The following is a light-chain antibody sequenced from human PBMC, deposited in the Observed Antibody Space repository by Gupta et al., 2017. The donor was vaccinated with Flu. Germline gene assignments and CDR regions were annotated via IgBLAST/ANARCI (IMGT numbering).Light chain of an antibody. V-gene: IGLV1-47*01. J-gene: IGLJ2*01. CDR3: AAWDDSLSGLV. CDR1: RSSIGNNY. Sequence: QSVLSQPPSASGTPGQKVTISCSGSRSSIGNNYVFWYQHFPGMAPKLLVSRSNERPSGVPDRFSGSKSGTSASLAISGLRSEDEGDYYCAAWDDSLSGLVFGGGTRLTVV. CDR2: RSN.